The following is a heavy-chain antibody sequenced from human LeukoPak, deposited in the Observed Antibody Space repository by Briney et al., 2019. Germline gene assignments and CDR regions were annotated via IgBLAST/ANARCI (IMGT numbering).Heavy chain of an antibody. Sequence: GGSLNLYCDPYVFTHRHHDYHRFRQAPAQGLEWVSVIYSGGSTYYGDSVKGRFTISSDNSNTTLYLQMNSLRAEETAVYHCASDRRGSGWHGELEYWGQGTLVTVSS. CDR3: ASDRRGSGWHGELEY. CDR2: IYSGGST. D-gene: IGHD6-19*01. V-gene: IGHV3-66*02. J-gene: IGHJ4*02. CDR1: VFTHRHHD.